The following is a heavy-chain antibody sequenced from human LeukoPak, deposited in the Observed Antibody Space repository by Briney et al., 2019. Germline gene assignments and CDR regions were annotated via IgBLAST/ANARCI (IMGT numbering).Heavy chain of an antibody. V-gene: IGHV3-23*01. CDR1: GFTFNNYA. CDR2: ISGSGATT. D-gene: IGHD3-22*01. CDR3: AKDFDYYDTSDYFFLAVFDY. J-gene: IGHJ4*02. Sequence: GGSLRPSCAASGFTFNNYAMTWVRQAPGKGLEWVSAISGSGATTYYADSVKGRFTISRDSSKNTLYLEMSSLRAEDTAVYYCAKDFDYYDTSDYFFLAVFDYWGQGTLVTVSS.